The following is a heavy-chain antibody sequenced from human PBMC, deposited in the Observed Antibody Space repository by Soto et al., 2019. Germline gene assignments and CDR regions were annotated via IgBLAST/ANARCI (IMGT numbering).Heavy chain of an antibody. CDR2: IYHSGST. V-gene: IGHV4-38-2*01. CDR1: GYSISSGYY. D-gene: IGHD3-10*01. Sequence: SETLSLTCAVSGYSISSGYYWGWIRQPPGKGLEWIGSIYHSGSTYYNPSLKSRVTISVDTSKNQFSLKLSSVTAADTAVYYCARVKGVLWFGELYHTDAFDIWGQGTMVT. J-gene: IGHJ3*02. CDR3: ARVKGVLWFGELYHTDAFDI.